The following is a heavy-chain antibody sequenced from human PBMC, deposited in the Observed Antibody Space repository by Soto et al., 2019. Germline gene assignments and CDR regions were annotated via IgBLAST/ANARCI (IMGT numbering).Heavy chain of an antibody. D-gene: IGHD5-12*01. CDR2: ISAYNGNT. J-gene: IGHJ4*02. Sequence: APVKVSCKGSGYTFTSYGISWVRQAPGQGLEWMGWISAYNGNTNYAQKLQGRVTMTTDTSTSTAYMELRSLRSDDTAVYYCARYERGYSGYDIDYWGQGTLVTVSS. CDR3: ARYERGYSGYDIDY. V-gene: IGHV1-18*01. CDR1: GYTFTSYG.